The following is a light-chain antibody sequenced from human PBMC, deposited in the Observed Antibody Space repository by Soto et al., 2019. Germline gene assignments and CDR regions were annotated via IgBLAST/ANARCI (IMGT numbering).Light chain of an antibody. CDR2: GAS. Sequence: EIEMTQSPATLSVSPGGRATLSFRASQSISDTLAWYQQKPGQAPRLLIHGASTRAPGFPARFSGSGSGTDFTLTISSLEPEDFAVYYCQQRSNWLGITFGQGTRLEIK. CDR3: QQRSNWLGIT. J-gene: IGKJ5*01. V-gene: IGKV3-15*01. CDR1: QSISDT.